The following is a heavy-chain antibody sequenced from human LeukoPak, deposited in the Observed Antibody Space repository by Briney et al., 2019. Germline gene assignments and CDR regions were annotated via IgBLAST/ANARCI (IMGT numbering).Heavy chain of an antibody. CDR2: ISAQNGNT. D-gene: IGHD5-12*01. V-gene: IGHV1-18*01. CDR3: ARESNGGYGFDY. CDR1: GYMFTSHG. J-gene: IGHJ4*02. Sequence: ASVKVSCKSSGYMFTSHGIHWLRQAPGQGLEWMGWISAQNGNTNYVQQFLGRVTMTRDTSASTAYMELRSLKSDDTAVYYCARESNGGYGFDYWGQGTLVTVAS.